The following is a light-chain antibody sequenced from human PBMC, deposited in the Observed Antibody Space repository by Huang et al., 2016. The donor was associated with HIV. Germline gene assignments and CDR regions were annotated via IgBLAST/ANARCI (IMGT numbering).Light chain of an antibody. CDR2: DAS. V-gene: IGKV3-11*01. CDR1: QNVSSY. J-gene: IGKJ4*01. CDR3: QQRSKWPPLT. Sequence: EIVLTQSPATLSLSPGERATLSCRASQNVSSYLAWYQQKPGQAPRLLIYDASSRATGIPARVSGSGSGTDFTLTISSLEPEDFAVYYCQQRSKWPPLTFGGGTKVEIK.